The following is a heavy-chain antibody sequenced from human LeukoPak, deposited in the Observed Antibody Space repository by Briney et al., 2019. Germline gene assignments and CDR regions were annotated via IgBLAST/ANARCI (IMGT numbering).Heavy chain of an antibody. CDR3: ASVVPGDDWFDP. J-gene: IGHJ5*02. D-gene: IGHD4-17*01. CDR2: INHSGST. Sequence: PSETLSLTCAVYGGSFSDYYWSWIRQPPGKGLEWIGEINHSGSTNYNPSLKSRVTILVDTSKNQFSLKLSSVTAADTAVYYCASVVPGDDWFDPWGQGTLVTVSS. V-gene: IGHV4-34*01. CDR1: GGSFSDYY.